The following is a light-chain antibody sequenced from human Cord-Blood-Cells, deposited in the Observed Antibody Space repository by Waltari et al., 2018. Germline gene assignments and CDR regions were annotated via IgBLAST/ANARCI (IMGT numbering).Light chain of an antibody. J-gene: IGLJ2*01. CDR2: DVS. Sequence: QSALTQPRSVSGHAGQPVTIACTGTSSDGGGSNNVTCYQQPPGNAPKLMIYDVSKRPSGVPDRFSGSKSGNTASLTISGLQAEDEAVYYCCSYAGSYTYVVFCGGTKLTVL. V-gene: IGLV2-11*01. CDR1: SSDGGGSNN. CDR3: CSYAGSYTYVV.